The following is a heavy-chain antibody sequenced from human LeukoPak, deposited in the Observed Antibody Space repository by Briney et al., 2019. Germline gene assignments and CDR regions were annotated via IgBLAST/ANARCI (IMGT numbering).Heavy chain of an antibody. CDR1: GYTFTGYY. V-gene: IGHV1-2*02. CDR2: INPNSGGT. CDR3: AREGNVLVVTQKKKKPFDL. Sequence: ASVKVSCKASGYTFTGYYMHWVRQAPGQGLEWMGWINPNSGGTNYAQKFQGRVTMTRDTSISTAYMELSRLRSDDTAVYYCAREGNVLVVTQKKKKPFDLWGQGTLVTVSS. D-gene: IGHD2-8*02. J-gene: IGHJ5*02.